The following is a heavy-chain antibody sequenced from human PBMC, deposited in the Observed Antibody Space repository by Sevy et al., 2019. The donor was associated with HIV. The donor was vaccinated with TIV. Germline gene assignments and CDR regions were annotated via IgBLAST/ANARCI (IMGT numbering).Heavy chain of an antibody. D-gene: IGHD6-19*01. J-gene: IGHJ5*02. CDR3: ARVGIAVAGLYNWFDP. CDR2: INHSRST. Sequence: SETLSLTCAVYGGSFSGYYWSWIRQPPGKGLEWIGEINHSRSTNYNPSLKSRVTISVDTSKNQFSLKLSSVTAADTAGYYCARVGIAVAGLYNWFDPWGQGTLVTVSS. V-gene: IGHV4-34*01. CDR1: GGSFSGYY.